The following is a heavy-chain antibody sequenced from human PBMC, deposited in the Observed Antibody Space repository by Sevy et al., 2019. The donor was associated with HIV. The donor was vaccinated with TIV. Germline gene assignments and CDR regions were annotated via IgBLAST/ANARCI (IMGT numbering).Heavy chain of an antibody. V-gene: IGHV4-31*03. Sequence: SETLSLTCTVSGGSISSGGYYWSWIRQHPGKGLEWIGYIDYSGSTYYNPSLKSRVTISVDTSKNQFSLKLSSVTAADTAVYYCARVEVGSSRYYYYGMDVWGQGTTVTVSS. D-gene: IGHD1-26*01. CDR1: GGSISSGGYY. CDR2: IDYSGST. J-gene: IGHJ6*02. CDR3: ARVEVGSSRYYYYGMDV.